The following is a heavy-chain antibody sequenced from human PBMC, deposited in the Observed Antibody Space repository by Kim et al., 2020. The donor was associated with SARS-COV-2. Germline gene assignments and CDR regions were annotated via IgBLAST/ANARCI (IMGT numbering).Heavy chain of an antibody. J-gene: IGHJ4*02. D-gene: IGHD2-2*02. CDR1: GYTFTAYA. CDR2: INTNTGNP. CDR3: ARDGDQYTSDY. Sequence: ASVKVSCKASGYTFTAYAMNWVRQAPGQGLEWMGWINTNTGNPTYAQDFTGRFVFSLDTSVSTAYLQISSLKAEDTAVYYCARDGDQYTSDYWGQGTLVTVSS. V-gene: IGHV7-4-1*02.